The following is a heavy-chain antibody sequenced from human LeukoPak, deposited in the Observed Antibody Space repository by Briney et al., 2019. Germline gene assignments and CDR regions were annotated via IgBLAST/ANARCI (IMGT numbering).Heavy chain of an antibody. CDR3: ASDLVDY. CDR1: GGSFSGYY. J-gene: IGHJ4*02. V-gene: IGHV4-34*01. CDR2: INHSGST. Sequence: SETLSLTCAVYGGSFSGYYWSWIRQPPGKGLEWIGEINHSGSTNYNPSLKSRVTISGDTSKNQCSLKLSSVTAADTAVYYCASDLVDYWGQGTLVTVSS.